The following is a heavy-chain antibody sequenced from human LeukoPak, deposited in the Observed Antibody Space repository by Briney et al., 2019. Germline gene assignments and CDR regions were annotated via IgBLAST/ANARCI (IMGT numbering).Heavy chain of an antibody. J-gene: IGHJ4*02. CDR1: GGSISSDY. CDR3: ARSGSYFLYYFDY. CDR2: IYYSGST. V-gene: IGHV4-59*06. D-gene: IGHD1-26*01. Sequence: PSETLSLTCTVSGGSISSDYWSWIRQPPGKGLEWIGYIYYSGSTYYNPSLKSRVTISVDTSKNQFSLKLSSVTAADTAVYYCARSGSYFLYYFDYWGQGTLVTVSS.